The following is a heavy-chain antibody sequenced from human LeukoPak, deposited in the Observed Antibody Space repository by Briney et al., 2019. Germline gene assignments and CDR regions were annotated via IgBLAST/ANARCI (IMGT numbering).Heavy chain of an antibody. CDR3: AKQLGYCSDGSCYFPY. J-gene: IGHJ4*02. V-gene: IGHV3-23*01. CDR2: ISNNGGYT. CDR1: GFTFSSSA. Sequence: GGSLRLSCAASGFTFSSSAMRWVRQAPGKGLEWVSAISNNGGYTYYEDSVQGRFTISRDNSKSTLCLQMNSLRAEDTAVYYCAKQLGYCSDGSCYFPYWGQGTLVTVSS. D-gene: IGHD2-15*01.